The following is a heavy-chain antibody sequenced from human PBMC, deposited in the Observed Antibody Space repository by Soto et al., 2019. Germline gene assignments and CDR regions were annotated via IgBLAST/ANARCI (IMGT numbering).Heavy chain of an antibody. D-gene: IGHD2-2*02. Sequence: PGESLKISCRGSGYSFPSYWINWVRQTPGKGLEWMGIIYPGDSETKYSPSFQGQVTISVDKSLSTAYLQWGSLKASDTAMYYCARGLVVPAPIPSRDYYYFGLDVWGQGTTVTVSS. CDR3: ARGLVVPAPIPSRDYYYFGLDV. CDR1: GYSFPSYW. J-gene: IGHJ6*02. V-gene: IGHV5-51*01. CDR2: IYPGDSET.